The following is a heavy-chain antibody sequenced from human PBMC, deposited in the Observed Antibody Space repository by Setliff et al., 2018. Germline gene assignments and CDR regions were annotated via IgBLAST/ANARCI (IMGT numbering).Heavy chain of an antibody. CDR1: GFTFSNYA. CDR2: ISGTGGST. Sequence: HPGGSLRLSCAASGFTFSNYAMSWVRQAPGKGLEWVSSISGTGGSTYYSDSVRGRFTISRDNSKSTLYLQMNSLRAEDTAFYHCGRESKRLEWVLYGGTNHYHMDVWGKGTTVTVSS. CDR3: GRESKRLEWVLYGGTNHYHMDV. V-gene: IGHV3-23*01. J-gene: IGHJ6*03. D-gene: IGHD3-3*01.